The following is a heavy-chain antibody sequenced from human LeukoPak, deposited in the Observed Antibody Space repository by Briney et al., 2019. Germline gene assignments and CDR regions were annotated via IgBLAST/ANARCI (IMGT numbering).Heavy chain of an antibody. Sequence: ASVKVSCKASGYTFTSYDINWVRQAAGQGLEWMGWMNPNSGNTGYAQKFQGRVTITRNTSISTAYMELSSLRSEDTAVYYCARGLEYSSSPGLWGQGTLVTVSS. V-gene: IGHV1-8*03. CDR3: ARGLEYSSSPGL. D-gene: IGHD6-6*01. CDR2: MNPNSGNT. CDR1: GYTFTSYD. J-gene: IGHJ4*02.